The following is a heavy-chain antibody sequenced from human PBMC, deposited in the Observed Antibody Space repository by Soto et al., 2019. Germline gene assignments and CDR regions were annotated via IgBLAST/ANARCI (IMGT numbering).Heavy chain of an antibody. V-gene: IGHV3-74*01. CDR3: ARVWGDFWSGSRMDV. D-gene: IGHD3-3*01. Sequence: PGGSLRLSCAASGFTFSSYWMHWVRQAPGKGLVWVSRINSDGSSTSYADSVKGRFTISRDNAKNTLYLQMNSLRAEDTAVYYCARVWGDFWSGSRMDVWGQGXTVTVYS. CDR2: INSDGSST. J-gene: IGHJ6*02. CDR1: GFTFSSYW.